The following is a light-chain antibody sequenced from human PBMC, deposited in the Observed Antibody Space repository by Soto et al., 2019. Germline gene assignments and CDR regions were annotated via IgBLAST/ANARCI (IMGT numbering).Light chain of an antibody. J-gene: IGKJ1*01. CDR1: QTVIKW. CDR2: KAL. Sequence: DIHMTQSPSTLSASVGDRVTITCRASQTVIKWLAWYQQKPGKAPKLLNYKALSLEVGVTSRFSGSGSWTEFTLTISSLQPDYFANYYCHHDNSYPWTFGQGTQV. CDR3: HHDNSYPWT. V-gene: IGKV1-5*03.